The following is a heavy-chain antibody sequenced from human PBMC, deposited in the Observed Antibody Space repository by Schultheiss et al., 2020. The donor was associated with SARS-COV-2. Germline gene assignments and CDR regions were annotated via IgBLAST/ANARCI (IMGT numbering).Heavy chain of an antibody. CDR1: GGTFSSYA. CDR2: IIPIFGTA. Sequence: SVKVSCKASGGTFSSYAISWVRQAPGQGLEWMGGIIPIFGTANYAQKFQGRVTITADKSTSTAYMELSSLRSEDTAVYYCATYLYGGNSLDYWGQGTLVTVSS. CDR3: ATYLYGGNSLDY. J-gene: IGHJ4*02. V-gene: IGHV1-69*06. D-gene: IGHD4-23*01.